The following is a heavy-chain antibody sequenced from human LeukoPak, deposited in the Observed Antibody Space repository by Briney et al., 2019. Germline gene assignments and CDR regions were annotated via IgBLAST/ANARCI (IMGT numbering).Heavy chain of an antibody. CDR3: ARETRWEPNYFDS. CDR2: IFHSGST. CDR1: GGSISSGGYY. Sequence: SQTLSLTCTVSGGSISSGGYYWSWIRQPPGKGPEWIAYIFHSGSTYRNPSLQSRVTISLDTSENQFSLQMTSVTAADTAVYFCARETRWEPNYFDSWGQGTLVTVSS. D-gene: IGHD1-26*01. J-gene: IGHJ4*02. V-gene: IGHV4-30-4*08.